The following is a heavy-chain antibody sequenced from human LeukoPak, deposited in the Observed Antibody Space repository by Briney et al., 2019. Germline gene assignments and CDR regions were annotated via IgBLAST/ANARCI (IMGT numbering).Heavy chain of an antibody. CDR1: GGSFSGYY. D-gene: IGHD3-10*01. Sequence: SETLSLTCAVYGGSFSGYYWSWIRQPPGKGLEWIGEINHSGSTNYNPSLKSRVTISVDTSKNQFSLKLSSVTAADTAVYYCARHISLFRGAAGDAFDIWGQGTMVTVSS. J-gene: IGHJ3*02. CDR2: INHSGST. V-gene: IGHV4-34*01. CDR3: ARHISLFRGAAGDAFDI.